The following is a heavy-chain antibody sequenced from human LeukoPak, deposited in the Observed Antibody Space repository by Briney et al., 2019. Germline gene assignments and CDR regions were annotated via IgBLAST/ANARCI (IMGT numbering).Heavy chain of an antibody. CDR1: GFTFSSYW. V-gene: IGHV3-7*01. D-gene: IGHD5-12*01. J-gene: IGHJ4*02. CDR2: IKQDGSEK. CDR3: ARGMSSGYDFDY. Sequence: GGSLRLSCAAPGFTFSSYWMTWVRQAPGKGLEWVANIKQDGSEKYYVDSVKGRFTISRDNAKNSLYLQMNSLRAEDTAVYYCARGMSSGYDFDYWGQGTLVTVSS.